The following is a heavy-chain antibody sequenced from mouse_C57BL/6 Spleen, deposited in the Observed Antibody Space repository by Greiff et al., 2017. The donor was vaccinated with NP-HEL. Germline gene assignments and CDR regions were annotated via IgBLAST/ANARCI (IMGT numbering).Heavy chain of an antibody. CDR1: GYTFTSYW. V-gene: IGHV1-69*01. D-gene: IGHD1-1*02. J-gene: IGHJ2*01. CDR2: IDPSDSYT. CDR3: ARRSGGYYFDY. Sequence: QVQLKQPGAELVMPGASVKLSCKASGYTFTSYWMHWVKQRPGQGLEWIGEIDPSDSYTNYNQKFKGKSTLTVDKSSSTAYMQLSSLTSEDSAVYYCARRSGGYYFDYWGQGTTLTVSS.